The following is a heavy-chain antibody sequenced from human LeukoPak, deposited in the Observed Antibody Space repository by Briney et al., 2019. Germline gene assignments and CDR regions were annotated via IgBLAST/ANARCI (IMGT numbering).Heavy chain of an antibody. J-gene: IGHJ4*02. CDR3: ARDSIVAAYTATSYIVGATSPDY. D-gene: IGHD1-26*01. CDR2: IRSNGGSK. CDR1: GFIFSSYA. Sequence: GGSLRLSCAASGFIFSSYAMHWVRQAPGTGLEYVSAIRSNGGSKYYANSVKGRFTISRDNSKNTLYLQMGSLRAEDMAVCYGARDSIVAAYTATSYIVGATSPDYWGQGTLVTVSS. V-gene: IGHV3-64*01.